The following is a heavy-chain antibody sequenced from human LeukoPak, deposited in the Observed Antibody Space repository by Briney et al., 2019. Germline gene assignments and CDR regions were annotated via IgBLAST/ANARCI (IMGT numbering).Heavy chain of an antibody. CDR2: IYYSGST. D-gene: IGHD6-19*01. Sequence: SETLSLTCTVSGGSISSSSYYWGWIRQPPGKGLEWIGSIYYSGSTYYNPSLKSRVTISVDTSKNQFSLKLSSVTAADTAVYYCARGLGYSSGWYWGGQYYFDYWGQGALVTVSS. CDR3: ARGLGYSSGWYWGGQYYFDY. V-gene: IGHV4-39*01. J-gene: IGHJ4*02. CDR1: GGSISSSSYY.